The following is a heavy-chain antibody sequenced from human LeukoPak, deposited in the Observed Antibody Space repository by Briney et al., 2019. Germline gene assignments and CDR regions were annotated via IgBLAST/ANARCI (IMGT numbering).Heavy chain of an antibody. CDR2: ISYSGST. CDR3: ARDRSGSYYFDY. J-gene: IGHJ4*02. Sequence: SQTLSLTCTVSGGSISSGGYYWSWIRQHPVKGLEWIGYISYSGSTYYNPSLKSRVTISVDTSKNQFSLKLSSVTAADTAVYYCARDRSGSYYFDYWGQGTLVTVSS. CDR1: GGSISSGGYY. D-gene: IGHD1-26*01. V-gene: IGHV4-31*03.